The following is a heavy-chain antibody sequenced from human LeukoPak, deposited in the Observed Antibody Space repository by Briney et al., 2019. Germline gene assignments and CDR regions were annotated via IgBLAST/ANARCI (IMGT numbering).Heavy chain of an antibody. CDR1: GFSFSSYW. V-gene: IGHV3-74*01. D-gene: IGHD3-16*01. Sequence: QPGGSLRLSCAASGFSFSSYWMHWVRHAPGKGLVWVSRINSDGSSTSYADSVKGRFTISRDNAKNTLYLQMNSLRAEDTAVYYSARAGKFEDGMDVWGQGTTVTVSS. CDR2: INSDGSST. CDR3: ARAGKFEDGMDV. J-gene: IGHJ6*02.